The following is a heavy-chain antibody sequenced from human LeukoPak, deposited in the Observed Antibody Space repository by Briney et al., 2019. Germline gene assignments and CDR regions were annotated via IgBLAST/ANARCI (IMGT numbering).Heavy chain of an antibody. Sequence: GESLKISCQGSGYSFTSYWIGWVRQMPGKGLEWMGIIYPGDSDTRYSPSFQGQVTISADKSISTAYLQLSSLKASDTAMYYCARDSASYYYDSSGYYPWGQGTMVTVSS. D-gene: IGHD3-22*01. CDR2: IYPGDSDT. V-gene: IGHV5-51*01. J-gene: IGHJ3*01. CDR1: GYSFTSYW. CDR3: ARDSASYYYDSSGYYP.